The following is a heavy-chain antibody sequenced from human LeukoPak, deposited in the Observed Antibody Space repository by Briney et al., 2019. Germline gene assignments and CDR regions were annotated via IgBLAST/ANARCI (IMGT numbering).Heavy chain of an antibody. CDR3: ARGASGPFEY. J-gene: IGHJ4*02. V-gene: IGHV3-9*01. CDR1: GFTFDDYA. Sequence: GGSLRLSCATSGFTFDDYAMHWVRQAPGKGLEWVSGISWNSGSIGYADSVKGRFTISRDNAKNSLYLQMNSLRAEDTAVYYCARGASGPFEYWGQGSLVTVSS. CDR2: ISWNSGSI.